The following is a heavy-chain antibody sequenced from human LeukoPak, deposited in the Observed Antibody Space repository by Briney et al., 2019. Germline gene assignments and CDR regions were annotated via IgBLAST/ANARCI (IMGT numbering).Heavy chain of an antibody. CDR1: GYTFTSYD. CDR3: ARGNDFWSGYTNAEYFQH. CDR2: MNPNSGNT. Sequence: ASVKVSCKASGYTFTSYDINWVRQATGHGLEWMGWMNPNSGNTGYAQKFQGRVTMTRNTSISTAYMELSSLRSEDTAVYYCARGNDFWSGYTNAEYFQHWGQGTLVTVSS. J-gene: IGHJ1*01. D-gene: IGHD3-3*01. V-gene: IGHV1-8*01.